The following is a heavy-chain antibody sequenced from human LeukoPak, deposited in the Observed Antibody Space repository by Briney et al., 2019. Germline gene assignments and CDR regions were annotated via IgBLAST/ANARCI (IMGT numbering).Heavy chain of an antibody. Sequence: SETLSLTWTVSGASIRGSRYNWGGIRQPPGKGLEWIGSIYYSGSTYYNPSLKSRVTISVDTSKNQFSLQLSSVTAADTAVYYCARHAIDSSGYYLDYFDYWGQGTLVTVSS. V-gene: IGHV4-39*01. CDR3: ARHAIDSSGYYLDYFDY. D-gene: IGHD3-22*01. CDR1: GASIRGSRYN. CDR2: IYYSGST. J-gene: IGHJ4*02.